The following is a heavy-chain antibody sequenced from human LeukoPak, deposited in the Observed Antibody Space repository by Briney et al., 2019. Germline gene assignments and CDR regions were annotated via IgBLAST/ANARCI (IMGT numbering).Heavy chain of an antibody. J-gene: IGHJ4*02. Sequence: SETLSLTCAVYGGSFRGYYWSWIRQPPGKGLEWIGEINHSGSTNYNPSLKSRGTISLNTSIKNFSLKLNSVTAADTAVYYCASTERCITTCPLDYWGQGTLVTVSA. CDR3: ASTERCITTCPLDY. V-gene: IGHV4-34*01. D-gene: IGHD2-2*01. CDR1: GGSFRGYY. CDR2: INHSGST.